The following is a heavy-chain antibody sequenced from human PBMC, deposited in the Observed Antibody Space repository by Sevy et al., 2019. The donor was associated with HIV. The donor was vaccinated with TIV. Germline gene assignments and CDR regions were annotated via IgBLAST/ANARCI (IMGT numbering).Heavy chain of an antibody. CDR1: GDCISSYY. Sequence: SETLSLTCTVSGDCISSYYWSWIRQPAGKGLEWIGRIYTSGSTNYNPSLKSRVTMSVDTSKNQFSLKLSSVTAADTAVYYCAVITVWATIIWGQGTLVTVSS. V-gene: IGHV4-4*07. CDR3: AVITVWATII. CDR2: IYTSGST. D-gene: IGHD3-22*01. J-gene: IGHJ4*02.